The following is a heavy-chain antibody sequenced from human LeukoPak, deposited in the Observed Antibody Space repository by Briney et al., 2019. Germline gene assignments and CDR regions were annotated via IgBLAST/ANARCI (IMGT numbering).Heavy chain of an antibody. Sequence: SETLSLTCTVSGGSIGSYYWNWIRQAPGKGLEWIGYIHYSGSTNHNSSLKSRVTISVDTSKNQYSLKLNSVTAADTAVYYCARDGGWGYNWFDPWGQGTLVTVSS. CDR3: ARDGGWGYNWFDP. D-gene: IGHD6-19*01. CDR2: IHYSGST. J-gene: IGHJ5*02. CDR1: GGSIGSYY. V-gene: IGHV4-59*01.